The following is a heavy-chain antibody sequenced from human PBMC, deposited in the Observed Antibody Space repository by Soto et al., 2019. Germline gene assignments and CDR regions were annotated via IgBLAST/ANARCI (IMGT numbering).Heavy chain of an antibody. V-gene: IGHV4-34*01. Sequence: TLSLTCAVYGGSFSGYYLSWIRQPPGKGLEWIGEINHSGSTNYNPSLKSRVTISVDTSKNQFSLKLSSVTAADTAVYYCARGGIYYXSSGYYLDYHYYYGMDVWGQGTTVTVSS. CDR1: GGSFSGYY. CDR3: ARGGIYYXSSGYYLDYHYYYGMDV. CDR2: INHSGST. J-gene: IGHJ6*02. D-gene: IGHD3-22*01.